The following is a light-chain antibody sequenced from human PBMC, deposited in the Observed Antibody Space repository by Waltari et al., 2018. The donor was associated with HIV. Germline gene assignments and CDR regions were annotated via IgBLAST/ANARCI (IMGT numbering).Light chain of an antibody. CDR1: DLTTKY. J-gene: IGLJ2*01. CDR3: QAWDSNSAV. CDR2: QNA. Sequence: SYELTQPPSVSVSPGQTASLTCSGDDLTTKYVSWYQQRPGQSPVLCIYQNARRPSGIPVRFSGSSSGNTATLTISGTQSMDEADYYCQAWDSNSAVFGGGTKLTVL. V-gene: IGLV3-1*01.